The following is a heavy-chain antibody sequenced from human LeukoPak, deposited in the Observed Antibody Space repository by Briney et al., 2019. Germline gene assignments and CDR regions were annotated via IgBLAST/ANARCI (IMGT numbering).Heavy chain of an antibody. CDR3: ARGVTMIVVVEAYYFDY. Sequence: SETLSLTCTVSGGSISSYYWSWIRQPPGKGLEWIGYIYYSGSTNYNPSLKSRATISVDTSKNQFSLKLSSVTAADTAVYYCARGVTMIVVVEAYYFDYWGQGTLVTVSS. V-gene: IGHV4-59*01. CDR2: IYYSGST. J-gene: IGHJ4*02. D-gene: IGHD3-22*01. CDR1: GGSISSYY.